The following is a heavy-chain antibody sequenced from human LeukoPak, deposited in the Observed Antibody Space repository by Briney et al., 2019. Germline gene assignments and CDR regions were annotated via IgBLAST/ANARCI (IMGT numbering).Heavy chain of an antibody. D-gene: IGHD5-18*01. CDR3: ARSMGSYGYDAFDI. Sequence: GESLKISCQGFGYDFTTYWIGWVRQMPGKGLEWMGIIYPGDSDTRYSPSFQGQVTISADKSISTAYLQWSSLKASDTAIYYCARSMGSYGYDAFDIWGQGTMVTLS. CDR1: GYDFTTYW. CDR2: IYPGDSDT. J-gene: IGHJ3*02. V-gene: IGHV5-51*01.